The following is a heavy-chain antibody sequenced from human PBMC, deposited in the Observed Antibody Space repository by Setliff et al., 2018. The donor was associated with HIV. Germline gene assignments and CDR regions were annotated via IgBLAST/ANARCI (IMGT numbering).Heavy chain of an antibody. CDR1: GGSINRSNYY. CDR2: IYYSGST. V-gene: IGHV4-39*01. D-gene: IGHD5-18*01. J-gene: IGHJ6*02. CDR3: ARHLRSYGAAIGYGMDV. Sequence: ASETLSLTCTVPGGSINRSNYYWGWIRQPPGKGLEWIGSIYYSGSTYYNPSLKSRVTISVDTSKNQFSLKLSSVAAADTAVYYCARHLRSYGAAIGYGMDVWGQGTTVTVSS.